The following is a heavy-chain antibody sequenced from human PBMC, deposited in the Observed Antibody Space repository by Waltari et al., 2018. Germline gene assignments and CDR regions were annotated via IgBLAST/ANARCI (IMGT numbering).Heavy chain of an antibody. J-gene: IGHJ6*02. V-gene: IGHV3-23*01. CDR3: ARFLWRVSYGLDV. CDR1: GFTFRSYA. CDR2: FAGNEGSDAYTP. D-gene: IGHD3-16*01. Sequence: EVKLLESGGNLVQPGGSLTLSCAASGFTFRSYAMGWVRQAPGKGLEWVSAFAGNEGSDAYTPYYTDSVLGRFTVSRDNSKNTLYLQMNNLRSEDTAIYYCARFLWRVSYGLDVWGQGAAVTVSS.